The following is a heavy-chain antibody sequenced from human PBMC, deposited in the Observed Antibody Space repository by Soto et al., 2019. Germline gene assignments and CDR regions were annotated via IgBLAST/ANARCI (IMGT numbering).Heavy chain of an antibody. CDR2: LIPVFGSP. D-gene: IGHD5-18*01. Sequence: QVQLVQSGAEVKKPGSSVTVSCKTSGGTFSKDAINWVRQAPGQGLEWMGLLIPVFGSPIYAQKFQGRIRITADESTSTAFMDLGSLRSADTDVYYCTRVLGYTFEPGKARYYAMDVWGQGTTVSISS. V-gene: IGHV1-69*01. CDR3: TRVLGYTFEPGKARYYAMDV. J-gene: IGHJ6*02. CDR1: GGTFSKDA.